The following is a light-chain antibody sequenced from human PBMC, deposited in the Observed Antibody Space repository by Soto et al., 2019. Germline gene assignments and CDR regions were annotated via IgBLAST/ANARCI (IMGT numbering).Light chain of an antibody. V-gene: IGKV1-17*03. CDR3: LQHNSYPPT. J-gene: IGKJ1*01. CDR2: GAS. CDR1: RDISTS. Sequence: DIQITQSPSSLSASVGDRLTITGRASRDISTSLAWYQQTPGQAPKLLLRGASSLHRGVPSRFSGGGAGTEFTLTISSLRPEDFATYYCLQHNSYPPTFGQGTKVDIK.